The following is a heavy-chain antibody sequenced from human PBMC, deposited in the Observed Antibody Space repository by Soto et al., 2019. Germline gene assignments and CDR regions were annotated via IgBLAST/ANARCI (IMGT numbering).Heavy chain of an antibody. Sequence: QVQVVQSGAEVKKPGSSVRVSCKASGGTFSNYAISWVRQAPGHGLEWVGGIIPLTETPVYSQTVQGRPTITADEITSAAYMELSSLRSDDTAVYYCAFGTRNCWTCDFWGQGALVTVSS. V-gene: IGHV1-69*01. D-gene: IGHD1-7*01. J-gene: IGHJ4*02. CDR2: IIPLTETP. CDR3: AFGTRNCWTCDF. CDR1: GGTFSNYA.